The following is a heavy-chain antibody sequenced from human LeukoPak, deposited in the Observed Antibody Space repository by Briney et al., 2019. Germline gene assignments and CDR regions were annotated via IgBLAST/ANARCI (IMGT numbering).Heavy chain of an antibody. V-gene: IGHV3-49*03. CDR1: GFTFGDYA. D-gene: IGHD1-1*01. CDR2: IRSKAYGETA. J-gene: IGHJ4*02. CDR3: TRDRGAYNLYDY. Sequence: PGGSLRLSCTASGFTFGDYAMSWIRQAPGKGLEWVGFIRSKAYGETADYAASVKGRFTISRDDSKAIAYLQMNSLKTEDTAVYHCTRDRGAYNLYDYWGPGTLVTVSS.